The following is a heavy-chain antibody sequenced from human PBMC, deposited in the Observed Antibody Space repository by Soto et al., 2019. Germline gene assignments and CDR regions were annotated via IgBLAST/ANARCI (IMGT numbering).Heavy chain of an antibody. CDR3: ARHRYYDILTGYYKGPYYYYMDV. CDR1: GGSISSSSYY. V-gene: IGHV4-39*01. CDR2: IYYSGST. J-gene: IGHJ6*03. D-gene: IGHD3-9*01. Sequence: PSETLSLTCTVSGGSISSSSYYWGWIRQPPGKGLEWIGSIYYSGSTYYNPSLKSRVTISVDTSKNQFSLKLSSVTAADTAVYYCARHRYYDILTGYYKGPYYYYMDVWGKGTTVTVS.